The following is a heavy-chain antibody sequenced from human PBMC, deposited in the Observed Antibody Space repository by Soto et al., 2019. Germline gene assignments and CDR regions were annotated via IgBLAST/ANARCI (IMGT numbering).Heavy chain of an antibody. V-gene: IGHV1-2*04. D-gene: IGHD5-18*01. CDR1: GYTFTGYY. CDR3: ARGQMVSRGSYWYFDL. J-gene: IGHJ2*01. Sequence: QVQLVQSGAEVKKPGASVKVSCKASGYTFTGYYMHWVRQAPGQGLEWMGWINPNSGGTNYAQKFQGLVTMTRDTSISTAYMELSRLRSDDTAVYYCARGQMVSRGSYWYFDLWGRGTLVTVSS. CDR2: INPNSGGT.